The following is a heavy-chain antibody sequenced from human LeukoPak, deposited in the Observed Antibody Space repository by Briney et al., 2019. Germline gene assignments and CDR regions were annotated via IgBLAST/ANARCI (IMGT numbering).Heavy chain of an antibody. Sequence: GGSLKLSCAASGFTFSSYGMHWVRQAPGKGLEWVAVIWYDGSNKYYADSVKGRFTISRDNSKNTLYLQMNSLRAEDTAVYYCARGTVWGIPAAMGDWFDPWGQGTLVAVSS. CDR1: GFTFSSYG. CDR3: ARGTVWGIPAAMGDWFDP. V-gene: IGHV3-33*01. D-gene: IGHD2-2*01. J-gene: IGHJ5*02. CDR2: IWYDGSNK.